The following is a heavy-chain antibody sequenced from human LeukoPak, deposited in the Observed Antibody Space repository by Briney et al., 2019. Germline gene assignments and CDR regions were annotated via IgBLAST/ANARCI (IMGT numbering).Heavy chain of an antibody. CDR2: INRDGSST. D-gene: IGHD3-10*01. CDR1: GFTFSNYW. CDR3: ARDKKSGESSEIDY. J-gene: IGHJ4*02. Sequence: GGPLRLACAASGFTFSNYWVHWVRQAPGKGLVWVSRINRDGSSTKYADSVKGRFTVSRDNAKNTLNLQMNSLRAEDTAVYYCARDKKSGESSEIDYWGQGTLVTVSS. V-gene: IGHV3-74*03.